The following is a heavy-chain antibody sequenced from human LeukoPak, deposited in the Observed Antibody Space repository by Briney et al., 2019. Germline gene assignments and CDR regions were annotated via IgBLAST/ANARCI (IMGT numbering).Heavy chain of an antibody. J-gene: IGHJ3*02. Sequence: GGSLRLSCAASGFTFSSYAMSWVRQAPGKGLEWVSAISGSGGSTYYADSVKGRFTISRDNSKNTLYLQMNSLRAEDTAVYYCARGWRGSRQYCSSTSCHNPKNAFDIWGQGTMVTVSS. D-gene: IGHD2-2*01. CDR3: ARGWRGSRQYCSSTSCHNPKNAFDI. CDR2: ISGSGGST. CDR1: GFTFSSYA. V-gene: IGHV3-23*01.